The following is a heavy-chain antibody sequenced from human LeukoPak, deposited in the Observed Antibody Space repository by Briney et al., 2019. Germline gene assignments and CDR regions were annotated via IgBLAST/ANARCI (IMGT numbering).Heavy chain of an antibody. CDR1: GGSISSGGYY. D-gene: IGHD3-22*01. J-gene: IGHJ3*02. Sequence: SQTLSLTCTVSGGSISSGGYYWSWIRQHPGEGLEWIGYIYYSGSTYYNPSLKSRVTISVDTPKNQFSLKLSSVTAADTAVYYCARESAMIVVAGDAFDIWGQGTMVTVSS. CDR3: ARESAMIVVAGDAFDI. V-gene: IGHV4-31*03. CDR2: IYYSGST.